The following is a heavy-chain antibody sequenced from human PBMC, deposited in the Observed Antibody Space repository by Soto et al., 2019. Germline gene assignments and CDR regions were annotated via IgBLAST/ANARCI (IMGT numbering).Heavy chain of an antibody. D-gene: IGHD6-6*01. CDR2: ISSNGVGT. CDR3: ARRARPDFYYMDV. CDR1: GFTLRGYA. J-gene: IGHJ6*03. V-gene: IGHV3-64*01. Sequence: EVQLAESGGGLAQPGGSLRLSCAASGFTLRGYAMDWVRQAPGKGLEYVSGISSNGVGTYYENSVQGRFTISRDNSKNTVYLQMGSLRPEDMAVYYCARRARPDFYYMDVWGKGTTVTVSS.